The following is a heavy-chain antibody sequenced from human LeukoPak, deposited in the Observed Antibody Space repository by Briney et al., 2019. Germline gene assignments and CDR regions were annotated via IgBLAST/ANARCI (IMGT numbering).Heavy chain of an antibody. Sequence: GGSLRLSCAASGFTFSSHAMSWVRQAPGKGLEWVSGISGSGGSTYYADSVKGRFTVSRDNSKNMLYLQMNSLRAEDTAVYYCARVLNYYDSSGYYFSYWGQGTLVTVSS. CDR3: ARVLNYYDSSGYYFSY. CDR1: GFTFSSHA. CDR2: ISGSGGST. D-gene: IGHD3-22*01. J-gene: IGHJ4*02. V-gene: IGHV3-23*01.